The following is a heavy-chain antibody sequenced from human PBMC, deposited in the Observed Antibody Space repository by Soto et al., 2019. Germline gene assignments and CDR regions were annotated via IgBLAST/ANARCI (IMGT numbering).Heavy chain of an antibody. Sequence: GASVKVSCTASGYRFTSYDINWVRQATGQGLEWMGWMNPNSGNTGYAQKFQGRVTMTRNTSISTAYMELSSLRSEDTAVYYCARGGVFFFAAPTNPFDYWGQGTLVTVSS. J-gene: IGHJ4*02. CDR1: GYRFTSYD. CDR3: ARGGVFFFAAPTNPFDY. CDR2: MNPNSGNT. V-gene: IGHV1-8*01. D-gene: IGHD3-10*01.